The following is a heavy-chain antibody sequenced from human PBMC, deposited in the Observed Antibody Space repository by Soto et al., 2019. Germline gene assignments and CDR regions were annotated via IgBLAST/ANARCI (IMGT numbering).Heavy chain of an antibody. CDR2: ISYDGRDK. D-gene: IGHD2-15*01. CDR3: AKDYCSGGSCYSDY. J-gene: IGHJ4*02. V-gene: IGHV3-30*18. CDR1: GFSFSSYG. Sequence: QVQLVESGGGVVQPGRSLRLSCVATGFSFSSYGMHWVRQAPGRGLEWVAVISYDGRDKYYADSVKGRFTISRDYSKNTLYLQMNSLRAEDTAVYYCAKDYCSGGSCYSDYWGQGTQVTVSS.